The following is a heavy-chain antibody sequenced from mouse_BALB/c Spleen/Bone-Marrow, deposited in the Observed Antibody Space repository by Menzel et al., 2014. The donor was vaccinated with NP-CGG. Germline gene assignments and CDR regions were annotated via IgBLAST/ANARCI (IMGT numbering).Heavy chain of an antibody. J-gene: IGHJ4*01. D-gene: IGHD1-1*01. CDR3: ARAYYYGSSYYVMDY. V-gene: IGHV14-3*02. CDR2: IDPANGNT. CDR1: GFNIKDTY. Sequence: AQLQQPGTEPVKPGASVKLSCTASGFNIKDTYMHWVKQRPEQGLEWIGRIDPANGNTRYDPKFQGKATITADTSSNTAYLQLTSLTSEDTAVYYCARAYYYGSSYYVMDYWGQGTSVTVSS.